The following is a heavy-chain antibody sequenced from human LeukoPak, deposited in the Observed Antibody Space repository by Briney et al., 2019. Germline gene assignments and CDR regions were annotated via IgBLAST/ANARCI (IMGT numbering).Heavy chain of an antibody. Sequence: GGSLRLSCAVSGFTVSSNYMSWVRQAPGKGLEWVSVIYSGGSTYYADSVKGRFTISRDNSKNTLYLQMNSLRAEDTAVYYCAREVGATFHYWGQGTLVTVSS. CDR3: AREVGATFHY. D-gene: IGHD1-26*01. J-gene: IGHJ4*02. CDR1: GFTVSSNY. CDR2: IYSGGST. V-gene: IGHV3-66*01.